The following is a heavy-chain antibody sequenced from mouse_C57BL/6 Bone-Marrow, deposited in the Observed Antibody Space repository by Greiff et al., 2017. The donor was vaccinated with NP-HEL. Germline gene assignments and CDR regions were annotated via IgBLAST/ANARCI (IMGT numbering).Heavy chain of an antibody. D-gene: IGHD1-1*01. V-gene: IGHV1-81*01. Sequence: QVQLQQSGAELARPGASVKLSCTASGYTFTSYGISWVKQRTGQGLEWIGEIYPRSGNTYYNEKFKGKATLTADKSSSTAYMELRSLTSEDSAVYFCARKPLNYYGSSYRYFDVWGTGTTVTVSS. CDR1: GYTFTSYG. J-gene: IGHJ1*03. CDR2: IYPRSGNT. CDR3: ARKPLNYYGSSYRYFDV.